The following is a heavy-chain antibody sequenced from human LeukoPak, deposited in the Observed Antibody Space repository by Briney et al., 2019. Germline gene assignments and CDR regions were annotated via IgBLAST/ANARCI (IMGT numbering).Heavy chain of an antibody. CDR2: ISSSSTYI. D-gene: IGHD2/OR15-2a*01. Sequence: GGSLRLSCAASGFTFNGYNMKWVRQAPGKGLEWVSSISSSSTYIHYADSLKGRFTISRDNAKNLLYLQMNSLRAEDTAVYYCARGEYDAFDIWGQGTMVTVSS. J-gene: IGHJ3*02. CDR3: ARGEYDAFDI. V-gene: IGHV3-21*01. CDR1: GFTFNGYN.